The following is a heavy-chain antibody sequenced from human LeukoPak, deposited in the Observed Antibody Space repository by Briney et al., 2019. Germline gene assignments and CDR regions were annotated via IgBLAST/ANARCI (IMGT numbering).Heavy chain of an antibody. Sequence: SETLSLTCTASGGSISSDYWSWIRQPPGKGLEWIGYIYDSGSTNYNPSLKSRVTISVDTSKNQFSLKLNSVTAADTAVYYCARGGYSYGIDYWGQGTLATVSS. CDR1: GGSISSDY. V-gene: IGHV4-59*01. CDR2: IYDSGST. CDR3: ARGGYSYGIDY. J-gene: IGHJ4*02. D-gene: IGHD5-18*01.